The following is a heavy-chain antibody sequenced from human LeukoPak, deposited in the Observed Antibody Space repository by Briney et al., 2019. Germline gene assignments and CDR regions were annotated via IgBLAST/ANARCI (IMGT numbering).Heavy chain of an antibody. CDR1: GGAFCSYN. J-gene: IGHJ4*02. D-gene: IGHD4-11*01. Sequence: GSSVKVSCKASGGAFCSYNIIWVRQAPGQGLEWMGWISAYNGNTNYAQKFQGRVTMTTDTSTSTAYMELRSLRSDDTAVYYCARRSNSLDYWGQGTLVTVSS. CDR2: ISAYNGNT. V-gene: IGHV1-18*01. CDR3: ARRSNSLDY.